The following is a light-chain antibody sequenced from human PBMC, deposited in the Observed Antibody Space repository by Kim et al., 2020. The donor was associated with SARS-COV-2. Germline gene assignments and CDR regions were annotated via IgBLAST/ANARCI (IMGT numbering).Light chain of an antibody. CDR3: QHLGT. Sequence: STLSAPVGDRVTITCRASQSISGWLAWYQQKPGKAPKLLIYHASTLQGGVPSRFSGSGSGTEFTLTINNLQPDDFATYYCQHLGTFGLGTKVDIK. CDR1: QSISGW. J-gene: IGKJ1*01. V-gene: IGKV1-5*01. CDR2: HAS.